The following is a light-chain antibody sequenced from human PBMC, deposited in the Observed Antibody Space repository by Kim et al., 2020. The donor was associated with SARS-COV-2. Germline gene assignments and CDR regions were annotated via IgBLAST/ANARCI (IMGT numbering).Light chain of an antibody. CDR1: HNVYTW. CDR3: QQYSNYPYT. CDR2: TTS. V-gene: IGKV1-5*03. J-gene: IGKJ2*01. Sequence: SASGGDNVTITCRASHNVYTWLAWYQQKPGKAPRVVIYTTSILESGVPSTFSGSGSGTEFNFTISGLQPDDFATYYCQQYSNYPYTFGQGTKLEI.